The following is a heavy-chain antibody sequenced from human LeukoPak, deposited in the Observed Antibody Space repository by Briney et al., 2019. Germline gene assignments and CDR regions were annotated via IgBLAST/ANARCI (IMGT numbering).Heavy chain of an antibody. CDR2: INEPGTWP. J-gene: IGHJ4*02. V-gene: IGHV3-74*03. CDR1: GFTLNNYW. CDR3: AGGAN. Sequence: QPGGSVSLFRAASGFTLNNYWVLWVRQAPGEGLVWVSRINEPGTWPTYEHSVRGRFTISRDNVKNSLYLQMTSLRAEDTAVYYCAGGANWGQGTPVTVSS. D-gene: IGHD3-16*01.